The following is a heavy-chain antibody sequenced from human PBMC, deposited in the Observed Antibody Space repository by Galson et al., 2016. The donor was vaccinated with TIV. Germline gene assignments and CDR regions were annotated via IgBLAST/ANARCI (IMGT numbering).Heavy chain of an antibody. CDR3: AREWHTENWFDP. CDR2: IAPSDSYT. D-gene: IGHD3-3*01. V-gene: IGHV5-10-1*01. CDR1: RSRFTNYW. Sequence: QSGAEVKKPGESLTISCKHSRSRFTNYWISWVRQMPGKGQEWMGRIAPSDSYTHYSPSFQGHVNISIDKSVNPAYLQWSALKAPDTAMYYCAREWHTENWFDPWGQGTLVIVSS. J-gene: IGHJ5*02.